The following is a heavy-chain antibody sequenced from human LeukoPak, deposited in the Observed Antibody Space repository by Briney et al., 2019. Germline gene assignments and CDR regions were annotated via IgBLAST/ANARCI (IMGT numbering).Heavy chain of an antibody. CDR2: IWYDGSNK. D-gene: IGHD4-17*01. CDR1: GFTFSTFA. CDR3: AKGQTTVITESNNFDY. Sequence: PGGSLRLSCAASGFTFSTFAMSWVRQAPGKGLEWVAVIWYDGSNKYYADSVKGRFTISRDNSKNTLYLQMNSLRAEDTAVYYCAKGQTTVITESNNFDYWGQGTLVTVSS. J-gene: IGHJ4*02. V-gene: IGHV3-33*06.